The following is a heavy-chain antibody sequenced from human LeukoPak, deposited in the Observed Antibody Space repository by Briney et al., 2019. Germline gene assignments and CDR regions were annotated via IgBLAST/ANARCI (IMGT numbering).Heavy chain of an antibody. J-gene: IGHJ4*02. D-gene: IGHD1-26*01. V-gene: IGHV1-8*01. CDR3: ARGEGGIGSTDY. CDR2: MNPNSGNT. CDR1: GYTFTSYD. Sequence: ASVKVSCKASGYTFTSYDINWVRQATGQGLEWMGWMNPNSGNTGYAQKFQGRVTMTRNTSISTAYMELSSLGSEDTAVYYCARGEGGIGSTDYWGQGTLVTVSS.